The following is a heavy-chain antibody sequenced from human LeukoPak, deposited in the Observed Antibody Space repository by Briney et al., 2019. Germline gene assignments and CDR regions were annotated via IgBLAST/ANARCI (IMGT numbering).Heavy chain of an antibody. J-gene: IGHJ6*03. CDR1: GFTFSSYN. D-gene: IGHD2-15*01. CDR3: ARVGVVVVAATDYHYMDV. Sequence: GGSLRLFCAASGFTFSSYNMNWVRQAPGKGLEWVSSISSSSSYIYYADSVKGRFTISRDNAKNSLYLQMNSLRAEDTAVYYCARVGVVVVAATDYHYMDVWGKGTTVTVSS. CDR2: ISSSSSYI. V-gene: IGHV3-21*01.